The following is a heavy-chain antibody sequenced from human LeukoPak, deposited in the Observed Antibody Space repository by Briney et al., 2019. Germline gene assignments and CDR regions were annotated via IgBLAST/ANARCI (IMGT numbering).Heavy chain of an antibody. CDR2: ISSGGYTI. J-gene: IGHJ3*02. Sequence: PGGSLRLSCVASGFTFSDYYMSWIRQAPGKGLEWVSYISSGGYTIYYADSVKGRLTISRDNAKNSLFLQINSLRAEDTAVYYCARAESITMKGGVNGFDIWGQGTMVTVSS. CDR1: GFTFSDYY. CDR3: ARAESITMKGGVNGFDI. V-gene: IGHV3-11*01. D-gene: IGHD3-22*01.